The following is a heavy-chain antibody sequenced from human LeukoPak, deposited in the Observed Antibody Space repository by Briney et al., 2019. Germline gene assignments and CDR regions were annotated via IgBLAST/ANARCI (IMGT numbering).Heavy chain of an antibody. Sequence: GASVKVSCKASGYTFTGYYMHWVRQAPGQGLEWMGWINPNSGGTNYAQKFQGWVTMTRDTSISTAYMELSRLRSDDTAVYYCARDRVTLWFGRNYGTDVWGKGTTVTVSS. CDR1: GYTFTGYY. J-gene: IGHJ6*04. CDR3: ARDRVTLWFGRNYGTDV. V-gene: IGHV1-2*04. CDR2: INPNSGGT. D-gene: IGHD3-10*01.